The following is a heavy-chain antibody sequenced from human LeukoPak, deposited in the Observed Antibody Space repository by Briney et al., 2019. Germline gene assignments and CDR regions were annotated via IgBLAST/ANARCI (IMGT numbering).Heavy chain of an antibody. J-gene: IGHJ4*02. V-gene: IGHV1-2*02. CDR3: ASLRLIDY. Sequence: ASVKVSCKASGYTFIGYYMHWVRQAPGQGLEWMGCINPNSGTTNYAQKFQDRVTMTRDTSITTAYMELSGLRSDDTAVYYCASLRLIDYWGQGTLVTVSS. CDR2: INPNSGTT. CDR1: GYTFIGYY. D-gene: IGHD3-16*01.